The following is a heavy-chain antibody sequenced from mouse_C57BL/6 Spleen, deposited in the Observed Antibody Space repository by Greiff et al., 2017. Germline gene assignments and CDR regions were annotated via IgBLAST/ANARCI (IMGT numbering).Heavy chain of an antibody. CDR1: GFTFSSYG. Sequence: EVQLVESGGDLVKPGGSLKLSCAASGFTFSSYGMSWVRPTPDKRLEWVATISSGGSYTYYPDSVKGRFTISRDNAKNTLYLQMSSLKSEDTAMYYCASLLYYFDYWGQGTTLTVSS. CDR2: ISSGGSYT. J-gene: IGHJ2*01. CDR3: ASLLYYFDY. V-gene: IGHV5-6*01.